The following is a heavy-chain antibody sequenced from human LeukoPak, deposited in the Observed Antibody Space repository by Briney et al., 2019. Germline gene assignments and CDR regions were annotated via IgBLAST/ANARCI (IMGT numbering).Heavy chain of an antibody. V-gene: IGHV4-34*01. CDR3: ARSASSSWFIDAFDI. CDR1: GGSFSGYC. CDR2: INHSGST. Sequence: SETLSLTCAVYGGSFSGYCWSWIRQPPGKGLEWIGEINHSGSTNYNPSLKSRVTISVDTSKNQFSLKLSSVTAADTAVYYCARSASSSWFIDAFDIWGQGTMVTVSS. D-gene: IGHD6-13*01. J-gene: IGHJ3*02.